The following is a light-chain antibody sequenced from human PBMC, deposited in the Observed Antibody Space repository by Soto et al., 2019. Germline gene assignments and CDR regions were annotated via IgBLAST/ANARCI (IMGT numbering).Light chain of an antibody. CDR1: SSDVGGYNY. CDR3: TSYTSYSTLDV. Sequence: QSVLTQPASVSGSPGKSITISCTGTSSDVGGYNYVSWYQQHPDKAPKLMIYEVSNRPSGVSNRFSGSKSGHTASLTISGLQSEDEADYFCTSYTSYSTLDVFGTGTKLTVL. CDR2: EVS. V-gene: IGLV2-14*01. J-gene: IGLJ1*01.